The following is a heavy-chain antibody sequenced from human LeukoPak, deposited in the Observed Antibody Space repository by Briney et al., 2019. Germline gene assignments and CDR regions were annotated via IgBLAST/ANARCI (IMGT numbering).Heavy chain of an antibody. Sequence: ASVKVSCKASGYTFTGYYMHWVRQAPGQGLEWMGWINPNSGGTNYAQKFQGRVTMTRDASISTAYMELSRLRSDDTAVYYCARASLSAYSSSWYLDWFDPWGQGTLVTVSS. CDR2: INPNSGGT. V-gene: IGHV1-2*02. CDR1: GYTFTGYY. D-gene: IGHD6-13*01. CDR3: ARASLSAYSSSWYLDWFDP. J-gene: IGHJ5*02.